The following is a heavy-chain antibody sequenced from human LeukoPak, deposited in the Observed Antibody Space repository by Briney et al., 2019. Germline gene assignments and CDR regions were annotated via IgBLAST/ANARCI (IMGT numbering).Heavy chain of an antibody. D-gene: IGHD4-11*01. CDR3: ARNSRYPFDI. Sequence: PGGSLRLSCAASGFTFSNYWMAWLRQAPGKGLEWVALIKSDASEKYYVDSVKGRFTISRDNAKNSLYLPMNSLRAEDTAVYYCARNSRYPFDIWGQGTMVTVSS. J-gene: IGHJ3*02. CDR2: IKSDASEK. CDR1: GFTFSNYW. V-gene: IGHV3-7*02.